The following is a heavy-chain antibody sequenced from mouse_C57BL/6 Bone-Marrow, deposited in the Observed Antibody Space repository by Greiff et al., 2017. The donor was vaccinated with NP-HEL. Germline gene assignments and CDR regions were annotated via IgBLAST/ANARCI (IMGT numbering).Heavy chain of an antibody. CDR2: ISDGGSYT. Sequence: EVNVVESGGGLVKPGGSLKLSCAASGFTFSSYAMSWVRQTPEKRLEWVATISDGGSYTYYPDNVKGRFTISRDNAKNNLSLQMSHLKSEDTAMYYCARDVVSGTDYWGQGTTLTVSS. D-gene: IGHD4-1*01. CDR3: ARDVVSGTDY. CDR1: GFTFSSYA. J-gene: IGHJ2*01. V-gene: IGHV5-4*01.